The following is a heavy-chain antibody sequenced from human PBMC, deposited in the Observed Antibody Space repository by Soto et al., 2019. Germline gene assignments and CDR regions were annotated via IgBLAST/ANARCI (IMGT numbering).Heavy chain of an antibody. J-gene: IGHJ4*02. Sequence: PGGSLRLSCAASGFTFSSYWMSWVRQAPGKGLEWVANIKQDGSEKYYVDSVKGRFTISRDNAKNSLYLQMNSLRAEDTAVYYCARDWSIVGDTVVVGTDLDYWGQGTLVTVSS. CDR3: ARDWSIVGDTVVVGTDLDY. CDR1: GFTFSSYW. V-gene: IGHV3-7*01. D-gene: IGHD1-26*01. CDR2: IKQDGSEK.